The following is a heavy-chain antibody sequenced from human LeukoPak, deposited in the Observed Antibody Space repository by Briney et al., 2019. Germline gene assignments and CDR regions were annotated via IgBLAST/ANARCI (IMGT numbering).Heavy chain of an antibody. CDR1: GFTFSSYA. V-gene: IGHV3-30-3*01. CDR3: AREATAYYGSGSYYKGGDAFDI. CDR2: ISYDGSNK. D-gene: IGHD3-10*01. Sequence: GGSLRLSCAASGFTFSSYAMHWVRQAPGKGLEWVAVISYDGSNKYYADSVKGRFTISRDNSKNTLYLQMNSLRAEDTAVYYCAREATAYYGSGSYYKGGDAFDIWGQGTMVTVSS. J-gene: IGHJ3*02.